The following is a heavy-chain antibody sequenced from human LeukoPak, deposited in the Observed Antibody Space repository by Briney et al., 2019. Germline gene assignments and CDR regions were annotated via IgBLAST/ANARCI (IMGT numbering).Heavy chain of an antibody. D-gene: IGHD3-10*01. CDR2: IYYSGST. J-gene: IGHJ3*02. V-gene: IGHV4-38-2*02. Sequence: PSETLSLTCTVSGYSISSGYYWGWIRQPPGKGLEWIGSIYYSGSTNYNPSLKSRVTISVDTSKNQFSLKLSSVAAADTAVYYCARHFMVRGVNAFDIWGQGTMVTVSS. CDR1: GYSISSGYY. CDR3: ARHFMVRGVNAFDI.